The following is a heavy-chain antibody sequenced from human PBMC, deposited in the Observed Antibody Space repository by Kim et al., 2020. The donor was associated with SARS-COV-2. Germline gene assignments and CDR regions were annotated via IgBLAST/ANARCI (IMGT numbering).Heavy chain of an antibody. CDR1: GFTFSSYS. J-gene: IGHJ4*02. V-gene: IGHV3-21*01. CDR3: ARDRFGGYYDSSGYIEWGY. D-gene: IGHD3-22*01. Sequence: GGSLRLSCAASGFTFSSYSMNWVRQAPGKGLEWVSSISSSSIYIYYADSVKGRFTISRDNAKNSLYLQMNSLRAEDTAVYYCARDRFGGYYDSSGYIEWGYWGQGTLVTVPS. CDR2: ISSSSIYI.